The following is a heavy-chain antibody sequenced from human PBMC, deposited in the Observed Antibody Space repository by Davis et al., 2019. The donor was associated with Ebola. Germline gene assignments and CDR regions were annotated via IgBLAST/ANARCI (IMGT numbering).Heavy chain of an antibody. CDR1: GGSISSYY. V-gene: IGHV4-59*08. J-gene: IGHJ4*02. Sequence: SETLSLTCTVSGGSISSYYWSWIRQPPGKGLEWIGYFYYSGSTNYNPSLKSRVTISVDTSKNQFSLKLSSVTAADTAVYYCARTSAVVGNFDYWGQGTLVTVSS. D-gene: IGHD3-22*01. CDR2: FYYSGST. CDR3: ARTSAVVGNFDY.